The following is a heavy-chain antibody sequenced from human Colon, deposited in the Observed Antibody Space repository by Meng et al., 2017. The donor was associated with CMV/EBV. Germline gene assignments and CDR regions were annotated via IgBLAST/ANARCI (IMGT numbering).Heavy chain of an antibody. J-gene: IGHJ6*02. CDR3: ARRDYYYGLDV. Sequence: GGSLRLSCEGSGYTFATYWIAWVRQKPGKGLEWMGIVYPGDSDSRYSPSFQGQVTFSADKSTNTAYLQWGSLKASATAVYFSARRDYYYGLDVWGQGTTVTVSS. CDR1: GYTFATYW. V-gene: IGHV5-51*01. CDR2: VYPGDSDS.